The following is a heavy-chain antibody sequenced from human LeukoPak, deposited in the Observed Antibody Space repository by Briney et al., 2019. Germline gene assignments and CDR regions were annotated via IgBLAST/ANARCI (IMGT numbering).Heavy chain of an antibody. CDR2: IDAKSGGT. CDR3: ARERDPTVAYYFDY. V-gene: IGHV1-2*02. D-gene: IGHD4-23*01. Sequence: ASVKVSCKASGYTFTGHYMHWVRQAPGQGLEWMGWIDAKSGGTKYAQRFQGRVTMTRDTSINTGYMELSNLTSDDTAVYYCARERDPTVAYYFDYWGQGTLVTVSS. J-gene: IGHJ4*02. CDR1: GYTFTGHY.